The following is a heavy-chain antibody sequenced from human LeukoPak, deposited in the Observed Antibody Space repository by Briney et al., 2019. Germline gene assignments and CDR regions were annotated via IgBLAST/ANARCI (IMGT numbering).Heavy chain of an antibody. D-gene: IGHD6-19*01. CDR1: GVSISSYY. V-gene: IGHV4-59*01. CDR3: ATCMRISGWYVHDY. CDR2: MHDSGTT. J-gene: IGHJ4*02. Sequence: PSETLSLTCSVSGVSISSYYWSWLRQAPGMGLEWIGVMHDSGTTFYNPSLKSRVTMSVDTSKMQFSLQLSSVTAADTAIYYCATCMRISGWYVHDYWGQGILVTVSS.